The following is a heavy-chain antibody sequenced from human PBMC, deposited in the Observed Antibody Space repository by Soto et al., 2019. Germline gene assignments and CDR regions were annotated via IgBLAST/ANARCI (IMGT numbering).Heavy chain of an antibody. Sequence: SETLSLTCTVSGGSISSYYWSWIRQPPGKGLEWIGYIYYSGSTNYNPSLKSRVTISVDTSKNQFSLRLTSVTAADTAVYYCARDRGGITVSSKPLGEWFDPWGQGTLVTVSS. CDR1: GGSISSYY. J-gene: IGHJ5*02. CDR2: IYYSGST. D-gene: IGHD3-16*01. CDR3: ARDRGGITVSSKPLGEWFDP. V-gene: IGHV4-59*01.